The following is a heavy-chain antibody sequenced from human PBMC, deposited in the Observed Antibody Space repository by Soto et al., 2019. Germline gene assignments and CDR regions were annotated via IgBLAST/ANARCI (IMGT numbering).Heavy chain of an antibody. Sequence: QITLNESGPTVVKPAETLTLTCTFSGFSLTTSGVGVGWIRQSPGKAPAWLALIYWDYDKRYSASLKSRLTLTKDIYKIQVVLTMASVDPADTATYFCAHRILRMVLGLVTTSAIYFDFWGQGTPVVVSS. CDR1: GFSLTTSGVG. D-gene: IGHD3-3*01. CDR2: IYWDYDK. V-gene: IGHV2-5*02. J-gene: IGHJ4*02. CDR3: AHRILRMVLGLVTTSAIYFDF.